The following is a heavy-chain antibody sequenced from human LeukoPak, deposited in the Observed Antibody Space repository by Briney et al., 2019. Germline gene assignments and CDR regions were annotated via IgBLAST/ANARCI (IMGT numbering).Heavy chain of an antibody. CDR2: INAGNGNT. CDR3: ARVLLYCSGGNCYFDY. CDR1: GYTFTSYA. J-gene: IGHJ4*02. D-gene: IGHD2-15*01. Sequence: ASVKVSCKASGYTFTSYAMHWVRQAPGQRLEWMGWINAGNGNTKYSQKFQGRVTIIRDTSASTAYMELSSLRSEDTAVYYCARVLLYCSGGNCYFDYWGQGTLVTVSS. V-gene: IGHV1-3*01.